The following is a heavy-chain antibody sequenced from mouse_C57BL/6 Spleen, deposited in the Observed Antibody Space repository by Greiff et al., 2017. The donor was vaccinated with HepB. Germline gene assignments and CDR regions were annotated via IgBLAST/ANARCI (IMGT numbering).Heavy chain of an antibody. Sequence: QVQLQQSGAELVRPGASVTLSCKASGYTFTDYEMHWVKQTPVHGLEWIGAIDPETGGTAYNQKFKGKAILTADKSSSTAYMELRSLTSEDSAVYYCTREGDYYGSSLYWYFDVWGTGTTVTVSS. CDR2: IDPETGGT. D-gene: IGHD1-1*01. CDR1: GYTFTDYE. J-gene: IGHJ1*03. V-gene: IGHV1-15*01. CDR3: TREGDYYGSSLYWYFDV.